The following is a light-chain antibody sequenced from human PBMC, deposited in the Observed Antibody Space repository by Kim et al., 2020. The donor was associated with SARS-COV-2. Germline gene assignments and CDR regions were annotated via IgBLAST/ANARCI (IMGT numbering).Light chain of an antibody. CDR1: KGINNY. J-gene: IGKJ3*01. Sequence: DIQMTQSPSSLSASVGDRVTITCRASKGINNYLAWFQQKPGKAPKSLIYNAANLHSGVPSRFSGSGSGTDFTLTISSLQPEDFATYYCQHYLSYQFTFGPGTKVDIK. CDR3: QHYLSYQFT. V-gene: IGKV1-16*01. CDR2: NAA.